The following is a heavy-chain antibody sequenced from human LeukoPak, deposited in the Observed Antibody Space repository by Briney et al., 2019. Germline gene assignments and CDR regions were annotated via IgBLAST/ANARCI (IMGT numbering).Heavy chain of an antibody. CDR2: IIPMFGTA. D-gene: IGHD5-12*01. CDR1: GGTFSIYA. V-gene: IGHV1-69*13. J-gene: IGHJ4*02. Sequence: GASVKVSCKASGGTFSIYAISWVRQAPGQGLEWMGGIIPMFGTANYAQKFQGRVTITADESTSTAYMELSSLRSEDTAVYYCVRDMGGHDFYFNYWGQGTLVTVSS. CDR3: VRDMGGHDFYFNY.